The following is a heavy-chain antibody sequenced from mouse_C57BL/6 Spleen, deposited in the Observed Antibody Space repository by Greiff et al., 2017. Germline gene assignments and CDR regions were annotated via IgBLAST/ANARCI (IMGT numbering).Heavy chain of an antibody. Sequence: DVMLVESGGGLVKPGGSLKLSCAASGFTFSDYGMHWVRQAPEKGLEWVAYISSGSSTIYYADTVKGRFTISRDNAKNTLFLQMTSLSSADTAMYYCASTPYYGSSYGAMDYWGQGTSVTVSS. D-gene: IGHD1-1*01. V-gene: IGHV5-17*01. J-gene: IGHJ4*01. CDR3: ASTPYYGSSYGAMDY. CDR1: GFTFSDYG. CDR2: ISSGSSTI.